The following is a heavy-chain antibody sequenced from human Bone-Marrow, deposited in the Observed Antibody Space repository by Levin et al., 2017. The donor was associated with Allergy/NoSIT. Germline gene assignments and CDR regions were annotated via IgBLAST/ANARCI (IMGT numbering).Heavy chain of an antibody. V-gene: IGHV3-23*01. D-gene: IGHD6-13*01. CDR2: ISGSGGST. CDR3: AKDSGPVRSSWYYFDY. J-gene: IGHJ4*02. Sequence: PGGSLRLSCAASGFTFSSYAMSWVRQAPGKGLEWVSAISGSGGSTYYADSVKGRFTISRDNSKNTLYLQMNSLRAEDTAVYYCAKDSGPVRSSWYYFDYWGQGTLVTVSS. CDR1: GFTFSSYA.